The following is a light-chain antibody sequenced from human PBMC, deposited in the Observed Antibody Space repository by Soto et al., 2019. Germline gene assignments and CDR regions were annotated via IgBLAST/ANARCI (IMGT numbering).Light chain of an antibody. J-gene: IGKJ2*01. CDR3: QQYHSLIT. V-gene: IGKV1-5*03. Sequence: DIQMTQSPSTLSASVGDRVTITCRASQSISSWLAWYQQKPGKAPKVLIYTASSLESGVPSRFSGSGSGTEFTLTISSLQPDDFATYYCQQYHSLITFGQGTKLEI. CDR2: TAS. CDR1: QSISSW.